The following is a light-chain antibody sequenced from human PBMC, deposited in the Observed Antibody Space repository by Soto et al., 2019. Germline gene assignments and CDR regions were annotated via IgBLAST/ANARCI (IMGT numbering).Light chain of an antibody. CDR1: QDISSR. CDR3: HQAHSLPFT. CDR2: DAS. Sequence: DIQMTQSPSAVSASVGDRVTITCRASQDISSRLAWYQQKAGKAPNLLISDASRLQSGVPSRFSGSESGTDFSLTISRRQPEDFATYYCHQAHSLPFTFGPGTRVEIK. J-gene: IGKJ3*01. V-gene: IGKV1-12*01.